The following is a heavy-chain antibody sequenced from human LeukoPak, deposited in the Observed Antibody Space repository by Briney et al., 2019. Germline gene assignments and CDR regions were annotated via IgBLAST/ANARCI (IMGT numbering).Heavy chain of an antibody. J-gene: IGHJ5*02. D-gene: IGHD2-2*01. CDR3: ARVRHCSSTSRSWFDP. CDR1: GYTFTSYD. CDR2: MNPNSGNT. Sequence: ASVKVSCKASGYTFTSYDINWVRQATGQGLEWMGWMNPNSGNTGCAQKFQGRVTITRNISISTAYMELSGLRSDDTAVYYCARVRHCSSTSRSWFDPWGQGTLVTVSS. V-gene: IGHV1-8*03.